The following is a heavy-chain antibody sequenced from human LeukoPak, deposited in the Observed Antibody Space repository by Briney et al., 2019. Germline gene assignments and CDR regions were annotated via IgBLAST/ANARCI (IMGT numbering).Heavy chain of an antibody. J-gene: IGHJ4*02. D-gene: IGHD3-22*01. V-gene: IGHV3-23*01. Sequence: GGSLRLSCAASGFTFTSYGMSWVRQAPGKGLEWVSSISGSSGTTYYADSAKGRFTISRDNSKNTLYLQMNSLRTEDTAVYYCPNHFYDSIGEATFDYWGQGTLVTVSS. CDR2: ISGSSGTT. CDR1: GFTFTSYG. CDR3: PNHFYDSIGEATFDY.